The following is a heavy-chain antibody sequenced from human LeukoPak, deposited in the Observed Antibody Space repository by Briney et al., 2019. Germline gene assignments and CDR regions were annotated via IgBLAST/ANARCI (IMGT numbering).Heavy chain of an antibody. D-gene: IGHD1-1*01. CDR1: GLTFSTYA. V-gene: IGHV3-23*05. CDR3: ARDWKADF. Sequence: GGSLRLSCATSGLTFSTYAMTWVRQAPGKGLEWVSAIDIYSTKTNYADSVKGRFTISRDNSKNTLFLQMNSLRGEDTAIYYCARDWKADFWGHGTLVTVSS. J-gene: IGHJ4*01. CDR2: IDIYSTKT.